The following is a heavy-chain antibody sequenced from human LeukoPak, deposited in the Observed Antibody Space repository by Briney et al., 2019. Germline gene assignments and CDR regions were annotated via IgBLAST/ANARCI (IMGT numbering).Heavy chain of an antibody. J-gene: IGHJ5*02. D-gene: IGHD3-22*01. CDR1: GFTFSTYW. CDR3: ARHTTMIVVAPGDA. V-gene: IGHV3-7*01. CDR2: IKQDGTEK. Sequence: GGSLRLSCAASGFTFSTYWMTWVRQAPGKGLEWVANIKQDGTEKHYVDSVKGRFTVSRDNAKNSLYLQMNSLRADDTAVYFCARHTTMIVVAPGDAWGQGTLVTVSS.